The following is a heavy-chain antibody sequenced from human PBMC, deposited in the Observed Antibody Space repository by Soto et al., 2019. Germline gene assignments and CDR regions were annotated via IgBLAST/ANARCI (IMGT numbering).Heavy chain of an antibody. CDR1: GFTFSSYG. V-gene: IGHV3-33*01. D-gene: IGHD6-13*01. Sequence: PGGSLRLSCAASGFTFSSYGMHWVRQAPGKGLEWVAVIWYDGSNKYYADSVKGRFTISRDNSKNTLYLQMNSLRAEDTAVYYCARDRNPRSWPPYNWFDPWGQGTLVTVSS. J-gene: IGHJ5*02. CDR2: IWYDGSNK. CDR3: ARDRNPRSWPPYNWFDP.